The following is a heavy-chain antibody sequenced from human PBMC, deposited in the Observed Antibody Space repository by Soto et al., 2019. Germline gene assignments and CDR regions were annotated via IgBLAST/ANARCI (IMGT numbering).Heavy chain of an antibody. V-gene: IGHV1-69*01. Sequence: QVQLVQSGAEVKKPGSSVKVSCKASGGTFSSYAISWVRQAPGQGLEWMGGIIPIFGTANYAQKFQGRVTITADESTSTAYMELSSLRSEDTAVYYCATNLDIVVVPAATNYYYYYGMDVWGQGTTVTVSS. CDR1: GGTFSSYA. J-gene: IGHJ6*02. CDR2: IIPIFGTA. CDR3: ATNLDIVVVPAATNYYYYYGMDV. D-gene: IGHD2-2*03.